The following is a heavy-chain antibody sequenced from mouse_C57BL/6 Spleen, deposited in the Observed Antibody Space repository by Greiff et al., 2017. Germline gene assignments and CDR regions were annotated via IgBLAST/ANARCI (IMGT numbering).Heavy chain of an antibody. Sequence: QVQLKQSGPGLVQPSQSLSITCTVSGFSLTSYGVHWVRQSPGKGLEWLGVIWSGGSTDYNAAFISRLSISKDNSKSQVFFKMNSLQADDTAIYYWARNWANWDPYYFDYWGQGTTLTVSS. CDR3: ARNWANWDPYYFDY. J-gene: IGHJ2*01. D-gene: IGHD4-1*01. CDR2: IWSGGST. CDR1: GFSLTSYG. V-gene: IGHV2-2*01.